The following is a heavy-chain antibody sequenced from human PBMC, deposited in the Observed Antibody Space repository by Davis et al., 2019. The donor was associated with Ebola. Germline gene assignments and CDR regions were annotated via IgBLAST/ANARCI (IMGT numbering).Heavy chain of an antibody. D-gene: IGHD4-17*01. J-gene: IGHJ4*02. V-gene: IGHV1-69*13. Sequence: SAPVSCQASGCSFSNHVLRWVRQAPAQGLEWMGGIIPMLGTPNYAQNSQSRVTITADESTTTAYLELTSLRCEDTALYFCARSRDYGDYGPIDYWGQGTLVTVSS. CDR2: IIPMLGTP. CDR1: GCSFSNHV. CDR3: ARSRDYGDYGPIDY.